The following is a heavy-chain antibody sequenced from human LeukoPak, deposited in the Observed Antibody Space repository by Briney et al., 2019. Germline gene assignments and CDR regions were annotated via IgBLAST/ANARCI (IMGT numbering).Heavy chain of an antibody. V-gene: IGHV3-48*03. CDR3: ARADYYDSSGYYPGVDY. Sequence: GGSLRLSCAASGFTFSSYEMNWVRQAPGKGLEWVSYISSSGSTIYYADSVKGRFTISRDNAKNSLYLQMNSLRAEDTAVYYCARADYYDSSGYYPGVDYWGQGTLVTVSS. J-gene: IGHJ4*02. CDR2: ISSSGSTI. D-gene: IGHD3-22*01. CDR1: GFTFSSYE.